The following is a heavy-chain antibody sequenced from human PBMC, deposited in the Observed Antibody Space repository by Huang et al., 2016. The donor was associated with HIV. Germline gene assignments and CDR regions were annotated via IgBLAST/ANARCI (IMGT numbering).Heavy chain of an antibody. CDR3: ARDLSSSGYVDH. J-gene: IGHJ4*02. CDR2: INPKRGGT. V-gene: IGHV1-2*02. D-gene: IGHD3-22*01. Sequence: QVQLVQSGADVKNPGASVKVSCKASGYIFASYYIHWVRKAPGQGLEWMGWINPKRGGTKYGQKFLGRGTWTRDTSIGTAYMELSSLQFDDTAVYYCARDLSSSGYVDHWGQGTLVTVSS. CDR1: GYIFASYY.